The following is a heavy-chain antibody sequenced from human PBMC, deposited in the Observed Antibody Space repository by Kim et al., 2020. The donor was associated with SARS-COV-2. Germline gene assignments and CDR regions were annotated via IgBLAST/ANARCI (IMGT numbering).Heavy chain of an antibody. V-gene: IGHV1-69*13. Sequence: SVKVSCKASGGTFSSYAISWVRQAPGQGLEWMGGIIPIFGTANYAQKFQGRVTITADESTSTAYMELSSLRSEDTAVYYCARGTTAAGVFDYWGQGTLVTVSS. CDR2: IIPIFGTA. D-gene: IGHD6-13*01. J-gene: IGHJ4*02. CDR1: GGTFSSYA. CDR3: ARGTTAAGVFDY.